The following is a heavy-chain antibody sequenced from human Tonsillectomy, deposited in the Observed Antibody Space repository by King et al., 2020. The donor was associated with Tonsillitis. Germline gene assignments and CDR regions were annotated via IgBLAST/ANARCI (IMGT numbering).Heavy chain of an antibody. J-gene: IGHJ6*01. V-gene: IGHV1-69*04. CDR3: AIPSWDPRRPDYSYYGMDV. CDR1: GGTFSSYA. CDR2: IIPIVGIA. Sequence: QLVQSGAEVKKPGSSVKVSCKASGGTFSSYAISWVRQAPGQGLEWMGRIIPIVGIAKYAQKFQGRVTITADKSTSTAYMELSSLRSEDTAVYYCAIPSWDPRRPDYSYYGMDVWGQGTTVTVSS. D-gene: IGHD1-26*01.